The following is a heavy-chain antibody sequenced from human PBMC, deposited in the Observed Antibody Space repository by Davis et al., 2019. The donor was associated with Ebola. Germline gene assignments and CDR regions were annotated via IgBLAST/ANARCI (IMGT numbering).Heavy chain of an antibody. CDR1: GFSFGDYA. J-gene: IGHJ4*02. D-gene: IGHD3-22*01. CDR3: AAYDSTFRNY. Sequence: GESLKISCAAPGFSFGDYAMHWVRQAPGKGLEWVSLISWDGRSTAYAESVRGRFSISRDNSKKFLYLQMNSLSTEDTARYYCAAYDSTFRNYWGQGTLVTVSS. CDR2: ISWDGRST. V-gene: IGHV3-43D*03.